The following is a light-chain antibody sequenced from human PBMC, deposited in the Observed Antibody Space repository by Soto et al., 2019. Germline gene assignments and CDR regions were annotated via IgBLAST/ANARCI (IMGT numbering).Light chain of an antibody. CDR1: QSISSW. Sequence: DIQMTQSPSTLSASVGDRFTLTCRASQSISSWLAWYQQKPGKAPKLLIYDASSLQSGVPSRFRGSGSGTEFTLTISSLQPDDFATYYCQQYDSYPWTFGQGTKVDIK. CDR3: QQYDSYPWT. J-gene: IGKJ1*01. CDR2: DAS. V-gene: IGKV1-5*01.